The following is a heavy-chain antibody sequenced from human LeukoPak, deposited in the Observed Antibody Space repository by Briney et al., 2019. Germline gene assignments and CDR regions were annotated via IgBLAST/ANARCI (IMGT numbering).Heavy chain of an antibody. D-gene: IGHD6-13*01. V-gene: IGHV3-13*01. Sequence: TGGSLRLSCAASGFTFSSYDMHWVRQATGKGLEWVSAIGTAGDTYYPGSVKGRFTISRENAKNSLYLQMNSLRAGDTAVYYCARVSLAAAGTSNFDYWGQGTLVTVSS. CDR2: IGTAGDT. CDR3: ARVSLAAAGTSNFDY. CDR1: GFTFSSYD. J-gene: IGHJ4*02.